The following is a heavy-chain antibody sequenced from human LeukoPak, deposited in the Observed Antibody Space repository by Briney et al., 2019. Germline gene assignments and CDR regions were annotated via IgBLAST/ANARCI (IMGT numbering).Heavy chain of an antibody. CDR2: INQSGST. J-gene: IGHJ4*02. CDR3: AKNRRITMVRGVISYFDY. V-gene: IGHV4-34*01. CDR1: GGSFSGYY. D-gene: IGHD3-10*01. Sequence: SETLSLTCAVYGGSFSGYYWSWIRQPPGKGLEWIGEINQSGSTNYNPSLKSRVTISGDTSKNQFSLKLSSVTPADTAVYYCAKNRRITMVRGVISYFDYWGQGTLVTVSS.